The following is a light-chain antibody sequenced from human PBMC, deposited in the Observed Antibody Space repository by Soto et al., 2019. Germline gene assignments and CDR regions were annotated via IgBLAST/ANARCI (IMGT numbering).Light chain of an antibody. J-gene: IGKJ1*01. CDR1: QTIGSTY. CDR3: HQYNNWPPWT. CDR2: GAS. V-gene: IGKV3-15*01. Sequence: EIVLAQSPGTLSLSPGETATLSCRASQTIGSTYLAWYQQKPGQAPRLLIYGASTRATGIPARFSGSGSGTEFTLTISSLQSEDFAAYYCHQYNNWPPWTFGQGTKV.